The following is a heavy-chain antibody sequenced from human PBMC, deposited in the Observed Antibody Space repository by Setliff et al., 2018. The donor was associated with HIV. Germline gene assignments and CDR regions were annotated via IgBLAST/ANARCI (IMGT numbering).Heavy chain of an antibody. CDR1: GFTFSNAW. Sequence: LRLSCAASGFTFSNAWMSWVRQAPGKGLEWVGRIKSKTDDGTTAYAAPVKGRFTISRDDSKKTLYLQMDSLKAEDTGVYYCTTEGQYSSGWPFDYWGQGTLVTVSS. CDR3: TTEGQYSSGWPFDY. CDR2: IKSKTDDGTT. D-gene: IGHD6-19*01. J-gene: IGHJ4*02. V-gene: IGHV3-15*01.